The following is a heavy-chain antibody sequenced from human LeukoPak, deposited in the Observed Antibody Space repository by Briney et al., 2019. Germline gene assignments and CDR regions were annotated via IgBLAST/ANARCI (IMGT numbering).Heavy chain of an antibody. J-gene: IGHJ4*02. V-gene: IGHV4-34*01. CDR1: GGSFSGYY. CDR2: INHSGST. CDR3: ARAAYSGSYHSDY. Sequence: SETLSLTCAVYGGSFSGYYWSWIRQPPGKGLEWIGEINHSGSTNYNPSLKSRVTISVDTSKNQFSLKLSSVTAADTAVYYCARAAYSGSYHSDYWGQGTLVTVSS. D-gene: IGHD1-26*01.